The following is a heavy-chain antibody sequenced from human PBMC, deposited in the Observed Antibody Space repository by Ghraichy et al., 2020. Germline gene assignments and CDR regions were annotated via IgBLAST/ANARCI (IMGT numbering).Heavy chain of an antibody. Sequence: GGSLRLSCVASGFTLSSYSLNWVRQAPGKGLEWVSYITSSSRTKSYADSVKGRFTIFRDNAKNSLYLQMNSLRDEDTAVYYCARGSKVVRFYYYDALDVWGQGTTVTVSS. J-gene: IGHJ6*02. CDR1: GFTLSSYS. CDR2: ITSSSRTK. D-gene: IGHD4-23*01. V-gene: IGHV3-48*02. CDR3: ARGSKVVRFYYYDALDV.